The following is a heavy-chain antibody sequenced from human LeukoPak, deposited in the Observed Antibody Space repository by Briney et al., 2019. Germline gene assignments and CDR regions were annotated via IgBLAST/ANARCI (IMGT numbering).Heavy chain of an antibody. CDR1: GFTVTNYG. CDR3: ARDWAWATDF. Sequence: GGSLRLSCAASGFTVTNYGIHWVRQAPGKGLEWVALIRYDGNLESYAESMKGRFTVSRDNSKNTVYLYLSGLRAEDTALYYCARDWAWATDFWGQGNLVTVSP. V-gene: IGHV3-30*02. J-gene: IGHJ4*02. CDR2: IRYDGNLE. D-gene: IGHD3-16*01.